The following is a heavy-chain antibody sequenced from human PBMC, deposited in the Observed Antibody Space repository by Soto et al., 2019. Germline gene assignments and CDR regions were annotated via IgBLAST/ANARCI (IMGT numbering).Heavy chain of an antibody. CDR3: ATHSNIVATRKRNNYYYYYMDV. CDR1: GGSISSSSYY. J-gene: IGHJ6*03. Sequence: SETLSLTCTVSGGSISSSSYYWGWIRQPPGKGLEWIGSIYYSGSTYYNPSLKSRVTISVDTSKNQFSLKLSSVTAADTAVYYCATHSNIVATRKRNNYYYYYMDVWGKGTTVTVSS. CDR2: IYYSGST. V-gene: IGHV4-39*01. D-gene: IGHD5-12*01.